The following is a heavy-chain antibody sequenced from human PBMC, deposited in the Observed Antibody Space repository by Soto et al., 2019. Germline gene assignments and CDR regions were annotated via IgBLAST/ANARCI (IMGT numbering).Heavy chain of an antibody. J-gene: IGHJ6*03. CDR1: GGSFSGYY. CDR3: ARGVTPTPTVTTRHYYYYMDV. D-gene: IGHD4-17*01. Sequence: QVQLQQWGAGLLKPSETLSLTCAVYGGSFSGYYWSWIRQPPGKGLEWIGEINHSGSTNYNPSLKSRVTISVDTSKNQFSLKLSSVTAADTAVYYCARGVTPTPTVTTRHYYYYMDVWGKGTTVTVSS. V-gene: IGHV4-34*01. CDR2: INHSGST.